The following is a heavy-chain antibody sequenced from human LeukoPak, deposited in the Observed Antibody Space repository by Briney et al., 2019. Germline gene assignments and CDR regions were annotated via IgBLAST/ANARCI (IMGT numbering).Heavy chain of an antibody. D-gene: IGHD5-24*01. CDR2: INPSGGST. V-gene: IGHV1-46*01. CDR3: ARAQEMATINRYYYYYGMDV. J-gene: IGHJ6*02. Sequence: ASVKVSCKASGYTFTSYYMHWVRQAPGQGLEWMGIINPSGGSTSYAQKFQDRVTMTRDMSTSTVYMELSSLRSEDTAVYYCARAQEMATINRYYYYYGMDVWGQGTTVTVSS. CDR1: GYTFTSYY.